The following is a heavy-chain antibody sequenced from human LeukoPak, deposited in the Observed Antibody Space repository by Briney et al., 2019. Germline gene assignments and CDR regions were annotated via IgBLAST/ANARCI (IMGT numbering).Heavy chain of an antibody. CDR1: GGSISSSSYY. Sequence: SETLSLTCTVSGGSISSSSYYWGWIRQPPGKGLEWIGSIYYSGSTYYNPSLKSRVTISVDTSKNQFSLKLGSVTAADTAVYYCARGRYSGRRYYYMDVWGKGTTVTVSS. D-gene: IGHD1-26*01. CDR2: IYYSGST. CDR3: ARGRYSGRRYYYMDV. J-gene: IGHJ6*03. V-gene: IGHV4-39*07.